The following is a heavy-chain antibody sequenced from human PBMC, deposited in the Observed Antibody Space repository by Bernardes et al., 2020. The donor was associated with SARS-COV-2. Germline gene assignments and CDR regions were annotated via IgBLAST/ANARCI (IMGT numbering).Heavy chain of an antibody. CDR2: VSWNGDTT. CDR1: GFTFEDYA. D-gene: IGHD3-3*01. CDR3: VKDQVLTMGYWFDP. V-gene: IGHV3-9*01. Sequence: GGSLRLSCVGSGFTFEDYAMHWVRRAPGKGLEWVSGVSWNGDTTYYGDSVRGRFTVSRYNAKNSLYLQMNSLRPEDTAIYDCVKDQVLTMGYWFDPLGQGTLVTVSS. J-gene: IGHJ5*02.